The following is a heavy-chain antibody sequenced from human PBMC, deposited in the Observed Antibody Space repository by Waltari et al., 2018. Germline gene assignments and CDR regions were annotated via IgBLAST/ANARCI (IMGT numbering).Heavy chain of an antibody. V-gene: IGHV3-9*01. CDR3: ARDVNNGRYGDHYFDH. CDR1: GFIFDDYA. CDR2: ISWNSDYI. D-gene: IGHD1-26*01. Sequence: EVQLVESGGGLVQPGRSLRLSCAASGFIFDDYAMHWVRQAPRKGLELVVGISWNSDYIAHAYLVKCLFTLSSDNAKSSLYLELNSLSAEDTAFYYCARDVNNGRYGDHYFDHWGQGILVTVSS. J-gene: IGHJ4*02.